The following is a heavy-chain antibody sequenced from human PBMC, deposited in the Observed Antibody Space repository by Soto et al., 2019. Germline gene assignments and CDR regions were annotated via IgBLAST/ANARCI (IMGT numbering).Heavy chain of an antibody. CDR3: AKDLYVQPPSGWFDP. V-gene: IGHV3-23*01. CDR1: GFPFSDHA. J-gene: IGHJ5*02. Sequence: LRLSCAASGFPFSDHAMHWVRQTPGKGLEWVPAITGRGDSTYYADSVKGRFTISRDNSKSTLYLQMMSLRAEDTAVYYCAKDLYVQPPSGWFDPWGQGTVVTVSS. CDR2: ITGRGDST. D-gene: IGHD1-26*01.